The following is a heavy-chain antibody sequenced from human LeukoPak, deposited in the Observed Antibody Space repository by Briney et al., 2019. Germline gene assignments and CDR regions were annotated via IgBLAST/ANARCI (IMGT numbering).Heavy chain of an antibody. CDR3: ARDNGNKYYFDY. CDR1: GFTFSSYG. CDR2: IWYDGSNK. D-gene: IGHD2-8*01. Sequence: PGGSLRHSCAASGFTFSSYGMHWVRQAPGKGLEWVTVIWYDGSNKYYADSVKGRFTISRDNSKNTLYLQMNSLRAEDTAVYYCARDNGNKYYFDYWGQGTLVTVSS. J-gene: IGHJ4*02. V-gene: IGHV3-33*01.